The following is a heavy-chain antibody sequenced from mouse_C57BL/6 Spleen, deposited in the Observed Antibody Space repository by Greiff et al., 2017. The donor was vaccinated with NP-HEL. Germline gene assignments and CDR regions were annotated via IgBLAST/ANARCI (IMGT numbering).Heavy chain of an antibody. CDR1: GYAFSSYW. V-gene: IGHV1-80*01. CDR2: IYPGDGDT. D-gene: IGHD2-5*01. J-gene: IGHJ2*01. Sequence: QVQLQQSGAELVKPGASVKISCKASGYAFSSYWMNWVKQRPGKGLEWIGQIYPGDGDTNYNGKFKGKATLTADKSSSTAYMQLSSLTSEDSAVYFCARENSNGYYFDYWGQGTTLTVSS. CDR3: ARENSNGYYFDY.